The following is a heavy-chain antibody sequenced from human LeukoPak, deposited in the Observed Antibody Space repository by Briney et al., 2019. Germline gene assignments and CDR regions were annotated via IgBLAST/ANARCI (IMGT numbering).Heavy chain of an antibody. CDR1: GFTFSDYY. CDR2: IYYSGST. J-gene: IGHJ6*02. V-gene: IGHV4-59*01. D-gene: IGHD2-15*01. CDR3: ARGCSGGSCYHYYYYGMDV. Sequence: GSLRLSCAASGFTFSDYYMSWIRQPPGKGLEWIGYIYYSGSTNYNPSLKSRVTISVDTSKNQFSLKLSSVTAADTAVYYCARGCSGGSCYHYYYYGMDVWGQGTTVTVSS.